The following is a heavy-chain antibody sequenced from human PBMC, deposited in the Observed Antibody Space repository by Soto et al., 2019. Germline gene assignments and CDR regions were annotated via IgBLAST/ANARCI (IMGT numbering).Heavy chain of an antibody. V-gene: IGHV1-69*12. Sequence: QVQLVQSGAEVTKPGSSVKVSCKASGGTFSSYAISWARKSPGQGLEWMGGIIPIFGTANYAQKFQGRVTITADESTSTAYMELSSLKSEDTVVYYCASPNLHLGEWHAFDIWGQGTMVTVSS. D-gene: IGHD3-16*01. CDR1: GGTFSSYA. CDR3: ASPNLHLGEWHAFDI. CDR2: IIPIFGTA. J-gene: IGHJ3*02.